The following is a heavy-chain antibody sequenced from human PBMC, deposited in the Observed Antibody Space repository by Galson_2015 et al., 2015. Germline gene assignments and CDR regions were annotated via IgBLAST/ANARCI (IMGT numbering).Heavy chain of an antibody. Sequence: TLSLTCTVSGGSISSGSYYWRWIRQPAGKGLEWIGRIYTSGSTNYNPSLKSRVTISVDTSKNQFSLKLSSVTAADTAVYYCARDRRDYGGNSLFDYWGQGTLVTVSS. J-gene: IGHJ4*02. CDR2: IYTSGST. D-gene: IGHD4-23*01. V-gene: IGHV4-61*02. CDR3: ARDRRDYGGNSLFDY. CDR1: GGSISSGSYY.